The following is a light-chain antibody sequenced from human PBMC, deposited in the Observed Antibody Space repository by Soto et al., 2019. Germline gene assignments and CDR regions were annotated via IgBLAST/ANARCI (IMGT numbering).Light chain of an antibody. CDR2: GDD. CDR3: HSYATTSVV. V-gene: IGLV6-57*01. CDR1: SGSIASNY. J-gene: IGLJ2*01. Sequence: NFMLTQSHSVSESPGKTVTISCTRSSGSIASNYVQWYQKRPGSSPTTVIYGDDQRPSGVPDRFSGSIDSSSNSASLTISGLKTEDEADYYCHSYATTSVVFGGGTKLTVL.